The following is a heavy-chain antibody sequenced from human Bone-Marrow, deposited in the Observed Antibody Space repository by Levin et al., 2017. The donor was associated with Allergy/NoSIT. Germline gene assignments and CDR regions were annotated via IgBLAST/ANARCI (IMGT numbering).Heavy chain of an antibody. Sequence: SQTLSLTCTVSGGSISSYYWSWIRQPPGKGLEWIGYIYYSGSTNYNPSLKSRVTISVDTSKNQFSLKLSSVTAADTAVYYCAREMKQHDYGDARPFDSWGQGTMVTVSS. CDR2: IYYSGST. CDR3: AREMKQHDYGDARPFDS. CDR1: GGSISSYY. D-gene: IGHD4-17*01. J-gene: IGHJ3*02. V-gene: IGHV4-59*01.